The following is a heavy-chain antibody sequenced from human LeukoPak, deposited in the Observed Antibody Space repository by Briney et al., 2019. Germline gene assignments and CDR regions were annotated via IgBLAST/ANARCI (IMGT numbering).Heavy chain of an antibody. CDR2: ISGSGGST. CDR1: GFTFSNYA. D-gene: IGHD6-13*01. CDR3: AKQSAGSAAWYSLHYDF. Sequence: GGSLRLSCAASGFTFSNYAMSWVRQAPGKGLEWVSAISGSGGSTYYADSVKGRFTISRDNSKDTLYLQMNGLRAEDTAVYFCAKQSAGSAAWYSLHYDFWGQGTLVTVSS. J-gene: IGHJ4*02. V-gene: IGHV3-23*01.